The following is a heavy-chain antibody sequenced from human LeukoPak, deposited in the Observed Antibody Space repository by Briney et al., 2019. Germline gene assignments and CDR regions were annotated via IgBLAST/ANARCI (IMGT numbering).Heavy chain of an antibody. J-gene: IGHJ4*02. CDR2: MNPNSGNT. D-gene: IGHD1-26*01. CDR1: GGTFSSYA. V-gene: IGHV1-8*03. CDR3: ARGEYSGSYLPDY. Sequence: SVKVSCKASGGTFSSYAISWVRQAPGQGLEWMGWMNPNSGNTGYAQKFQGRVTITRNTSISTAYMELSSLRSEDTAVYYCARGEYSGSYLPDYWGQGTLVTVSS.